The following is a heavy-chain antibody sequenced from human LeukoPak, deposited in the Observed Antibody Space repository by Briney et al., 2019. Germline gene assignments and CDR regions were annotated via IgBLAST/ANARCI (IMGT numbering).Heavy chain of an antibody. CDR2: ISSSSSYI. D-gene: IGHD4-23*01. Sequence: GSLRLSCAASGFTFSSYSMNWVRQAPGKGLEWVSSISSSSSYIYYADSVKGRFTMSRDNAKNSLYLQMNGLRAEDTAVYYCARMNSNYYYYYMDVWGKGTTVTISS. J-gene: IGHJ6*03. CDR1: GFTFSSYS. V-gene: IGHV3-21*01. CDR3: ARMNSNYYYYYMDV.